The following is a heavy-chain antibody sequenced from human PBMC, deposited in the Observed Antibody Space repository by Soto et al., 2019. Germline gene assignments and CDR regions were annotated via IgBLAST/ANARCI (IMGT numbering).Heavy chain of an antibody. CDR3: ARSRCHYGTLGS. Sequence: PSETLSPTCTVSGGSISSFYCTWIRQPPCKGLEWIGHIFSSATTNYKPPPNSRVTMSVATSKNQFSPIMTSVTAADTSVYYCARSRCHYGTLGSWGEVTGVTV. CDR1: GGSISSFY. CDR2: IFSSATT. D-gene: IGHD3-10*01. J-gene: IGHJ5*02. V-gene: IGHV4-59*01.